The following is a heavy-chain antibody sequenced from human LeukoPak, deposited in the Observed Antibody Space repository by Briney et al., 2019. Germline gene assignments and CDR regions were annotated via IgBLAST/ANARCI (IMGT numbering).Heavy chain of an antibody. CDR2: IYHSGST. V-gene: IGHV4-30-2*02. J-gene: IGHJ6*02. CDR1: GGSISSGGYS. Sequence: SQTLSLTCAVSGGSISSGGYSWSWIRQPPGKGLEWIGYIYHSGSTYYNPSLKSRVTISVDTSKTQFSLKLSSVTAADTAVYYCATWVTSGYYALDVWGQGTTVIVSS. D-gene: IGHD2-21*02. CDR3: ATWVTSGYYALDV.